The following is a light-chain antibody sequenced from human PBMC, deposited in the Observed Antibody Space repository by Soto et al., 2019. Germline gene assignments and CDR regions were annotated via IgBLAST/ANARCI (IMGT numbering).Light chain of an antibody. V-gene: IGLV2-14*03. CDR2: DVS. J-gene: IGLJ2*01. CDR3: TSYTSSSTLV. Sequence: QLVLTQPASVSGSPGQSITISCTGTSSDVGGYNYVSWYQHHPGKAPKLMIYDVSNRPSGVSNRFSGSKSGNTASLTISGLQAEDEADYYCTSYTSSSTLVFGGGTQLTVL. CDR1: SSDVGGYNY.